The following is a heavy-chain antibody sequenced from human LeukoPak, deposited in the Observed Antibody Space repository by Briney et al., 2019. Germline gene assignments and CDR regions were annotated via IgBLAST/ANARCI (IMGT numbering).Heavy chain of an antibody. V-gene: IGHV4-59*08. Sequence: SETLSLTCTVSGGSISSYYWSWIRQPPGKGLEWIGYIYYSGSTNYNPSLKSRVTISVDTSKNQFSLKLSSVTAAGTAVYYCARHGDYGDFRFDYWGQGTLVTVSS. CDR3: ARHGDYGDFRFDY. D-gene: IGHD4-17*01. J-gene: IGHJ4*02. CDR2: IYYSGST. CDR1: GGSISSYY.